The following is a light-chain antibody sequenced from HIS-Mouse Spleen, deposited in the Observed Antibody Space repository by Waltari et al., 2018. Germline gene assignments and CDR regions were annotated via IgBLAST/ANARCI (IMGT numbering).Light chain of an antibody. Sequence: QSALTQPASVSGSPGQSITISCTGPSCDVGGHTYVSWYQQHPGKAPKLMIYEVSNRPSGVSNRFSGSKSGNTASLTISGLQAEDEADYYCSSYTSSSTLYVFGTGTKVTVL. V-gene: IGLV2-14*01. CDR2: EVS. J-gene: IGLJ1*01. CDR1: SCDVGGHTY. CDR3: SSYTSSSTLYV.